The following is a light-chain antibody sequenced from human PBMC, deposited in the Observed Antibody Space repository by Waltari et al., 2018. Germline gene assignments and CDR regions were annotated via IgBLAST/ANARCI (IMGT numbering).Light chain of an antibody. CDR2: DVS. Sequence: QSALTQHASVSGSPGPSITISCTGTSSDVVGYNYVSWYQQHPGKAPKLMIYDVSKRPSGVSNRFSGSKSGNTASLTISGLQAEDEADYYCSSYTSSSSYVFGTGTKVTVL. CDR1: SSDVVGYNY. J-gene: IGLJ1*01. CDR3: SSYTSSSSYV. V-gene: IGLV2-14*01.